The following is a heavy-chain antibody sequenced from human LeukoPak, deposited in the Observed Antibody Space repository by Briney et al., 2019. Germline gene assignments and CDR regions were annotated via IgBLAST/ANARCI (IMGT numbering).Heavy chain of an antibody. Sequence: PGGSLRLSCAASGFTFDDYAMHWVRQAPGKGLEWVSGISWNCGSIGYADSVQRRFTISRDNAQNSLYLPMNSLRAEDTPVYYCAKLFAAAGPFDYWGQGTLVTVSS. CDR1: GFTFDDYA. D-gene: IGHD6-13*01. CDR2: ISWNCGSI. V-gene: IGHV3-9*01. J-gene: IGHJ4*02. CDR3: AKLFAAAGPFDY.